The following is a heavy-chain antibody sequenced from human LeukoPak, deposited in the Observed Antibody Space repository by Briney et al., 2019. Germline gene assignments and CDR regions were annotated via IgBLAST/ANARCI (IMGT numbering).Heavy chain of an antibody. V-gene: IGHV3-53*01. CDR3: ARDHYDILTGSYYDY. CDR1: GFTVSSNY. Sequence: PGGSLRLSCAASGFTVSSNYMSWVRQAPGKGLEWVSVIYSGGSTYYADSVKGRFTISRDNSKNTLYLQMNSLRAEDTAVYYCARDHYDILTGSYYDYWDQGTLVTVSS. D-gene: IGHD3-9*01. CDR2: IYSGGST. J-gene: IGHJ4*02.